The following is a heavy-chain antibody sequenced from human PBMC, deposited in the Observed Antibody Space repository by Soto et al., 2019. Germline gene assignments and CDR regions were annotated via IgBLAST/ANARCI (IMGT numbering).Heavy chain of an antibody. CDR3: ARVNYGDYYYGMYV. CDR2: ISYTGSA. D-gene: IGHD4-17*01. CDR1: GGSITYSY. V-gene: IGHV4-59*01. J-gene: IGHJ6*02. Sequence: QVQLQESGPGLVTPSETLSLTCTVSGGSITYSYCTWIRQPPGKGLEGIGYISYTGSANYNASLKSRRTISVDTSKNQFARKLSSVTAADTALYYCARVNYGDYYYGMYVWGQGTTVTVSS.